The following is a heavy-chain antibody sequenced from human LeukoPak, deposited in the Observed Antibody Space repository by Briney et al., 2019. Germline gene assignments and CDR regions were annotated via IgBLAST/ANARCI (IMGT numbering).Heavy chain of an antibody. D-gene: IGHD4-17*01. CDR3: ARRGESTTYGDYRFDY. Sequence: GGSLRLSCAASGFPFSSYAMHWVRQAPGKGLEWVSAISGSSGLTYYADSVKGRFTISRDNSKNTLFLQMNSLRAEDTAVYYCARRGESTTYGDYRFDYWGQGTLVTVSS. CDR2: ISGSSGLT. J-gene: IGHJ4*02. V-gene: IGHV3-23*01. CDR1: GFPFSSYA.